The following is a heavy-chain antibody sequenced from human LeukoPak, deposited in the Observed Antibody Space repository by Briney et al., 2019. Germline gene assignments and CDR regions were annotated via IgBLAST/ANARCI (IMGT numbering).Heavy chain of an antibody. D-gene: IGHD3-10*01. J-gene: IGHJ5*02. Sequence: GESLKISCKGSGYSFTSYWIGWVRQMPGKGLEWMGIIYPGDSDTGYSPSFQGQVTISADKSISTAYLQWSSLKASDTAMYYCASAYGSGSYMRPFDPWGQGTLVTVSS. CDR3: ASAYGSGSYMRPFDP. CDR2: IYPGDSDT. CDR1: GYSFTSYW. V-gene: IGHV5-51*01.